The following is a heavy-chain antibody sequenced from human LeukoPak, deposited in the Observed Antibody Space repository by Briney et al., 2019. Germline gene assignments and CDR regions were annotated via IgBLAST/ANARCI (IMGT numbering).Heavy chain of an antibody. V-gene: IGHV3-23*01. CDR1: GFTFSNHG. D-gene: IGHD3-16*01. Sequence: GGTLRLSCAASGFTFSNHGMNWVRQAPGKGLEWVSGISPRGDIKYYADSVKGRFTISRDNSKKTLYLELSSLTGEDTAVYYCAKDGGQGADYWGQGTLVSVSS. CDR2: ISPRGDIK. CDR3: AKDGGQGADY. J-gene: IGHJ4*02.